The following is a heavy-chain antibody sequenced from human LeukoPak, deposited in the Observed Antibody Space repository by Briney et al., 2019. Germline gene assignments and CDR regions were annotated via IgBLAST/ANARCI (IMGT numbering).Heavy chain of an antibody. V-gene: IGHV4-39*01. J-gene: IGHJ2*01. D-gene: IGHD2-2*01. CDR3: ARRAYCSSTSCYGNWYFDL. CDR1: GGSISSSSYY. CDR2: IYYSGST. Sequence: SETLSLTCTVSGGSISSSSYYCGWIRQPPGKGLEWIGSIYYSGSTYYNPSLKSRVTISVDTSKNQFSLKLSSVTAADTAVYYCARRAYCSSTSCYGNWYFDLWGRGTLVTVSS.